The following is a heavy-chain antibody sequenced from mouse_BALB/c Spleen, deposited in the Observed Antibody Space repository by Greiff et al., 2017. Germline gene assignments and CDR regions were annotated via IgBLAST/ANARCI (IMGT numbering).Heavy chain of an antibody. D-gene: IGHD2-4*01. CDR2: IYWDDDK. CDR1: GFSLSTSGMG. V-gene: IGHV8-12*01. CDR3: ARRYDYAWYYAMDY. J-gene: IGHJ4*01. Sequence: QVTLKVSGPGILQPSQTLSLTCSFSGFSLSTSGMGVSWIRQPSGKGLEWLAHIYWDDDKRYNPSLKSRLTISKDTSSNQVFLKITSVDTADTATYYVARRYDYAWYYAMDYWGQGTSVTVSS.